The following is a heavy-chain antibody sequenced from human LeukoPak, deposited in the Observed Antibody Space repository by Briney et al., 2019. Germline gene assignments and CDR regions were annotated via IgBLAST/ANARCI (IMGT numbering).Heavy chain of an antibody. CDR1: GYTFTSYY. D-gene: IGHD2-2*01. CDR2: INPSGGST. CDR3: ARWTKGYCSSTSCPPLYYGMDV. V-gene: IGHV1-46*01. Sequence: ASVTVSCTASGYTFTSYYMHWVRQAPGQGLEWMGIINPSGGSTSYAQKFQGRVTMTRVTSTSTVYMELSSLRSEDTAVYYCARWTKGYCSSTSCPPLYYGMDVWGQGTTVTVSS. J-gene: IGHJ6*02.